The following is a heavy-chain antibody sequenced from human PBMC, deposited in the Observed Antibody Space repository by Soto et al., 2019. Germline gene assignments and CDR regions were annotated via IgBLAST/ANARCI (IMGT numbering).Heavy chain of an antibody. CDR1: GFSFKNYG. J-gene: IGHJ4*02. V-gene: IGHV3-33*01. CDR2: IWFDGSNR. D-gene: IGHD3-10*01. Sequence: GSLRLSCAASGFSFKNYGMHWVRQAPGKGLEWVAVIWFDGSNRLFADSVKGRFTISRDDSKNTVDLQMNSLRVEDTAVYYCAREGFDHDFGSESYYHPFDYWGQG. CDR3: AREGFDHDFGSESYYHPFDY.